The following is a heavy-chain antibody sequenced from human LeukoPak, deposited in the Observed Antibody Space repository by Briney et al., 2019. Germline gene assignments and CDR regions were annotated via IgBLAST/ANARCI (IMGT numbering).Heavy chain of an antibody. V-gene: IGHV1-2*02. CDR1: GYTFRGNY. Sequence: ASVKVSCKASGYTFRGNYIHWLRQAPGQGLEWMGWVDANNGDTKSAQKFQGRVTMSRDTSISTAYMDLSSLSPDDAAVYYCARDPSSVTLYFFDYWGQGTRVTVS. CDR2: VDANNGDT. CDR3: ARDPSSVTLYFFDY. D-gene: IGHD4-11*01. J-gene: IGHJ4*02.